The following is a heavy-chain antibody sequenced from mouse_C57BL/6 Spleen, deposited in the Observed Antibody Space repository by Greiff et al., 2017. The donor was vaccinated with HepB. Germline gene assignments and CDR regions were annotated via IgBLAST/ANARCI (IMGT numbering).Heavy chain of an antibody. D-gene: IGHD4-1*01. V-gene: IGHV5-4*01. Sequence: EVQLVESGGGLVKPGGSLKLSCAASGFTFSSYAMSWVRQTPEKRLEWVATISDGGSYTYYPDNVKGRFTISRDNAKNNLYLQMSHLKSEDTAMYYCARDGRGGAVYWYFDVWGTGTTVTVSS. CDR3: ARDGRGGAVYWYFDV. CDR2: ISDGGSYT. CDR1: GFTFSSYA. J-gene: IGHJ1*03.